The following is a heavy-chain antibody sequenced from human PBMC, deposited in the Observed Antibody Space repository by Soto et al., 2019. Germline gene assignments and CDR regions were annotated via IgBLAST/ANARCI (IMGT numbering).Heavy chain of an antibody. CDR3: AKANHYYYFDY. D-gene: IGHD1-26*01. Sequence: PWGSLRLSCAASGLSFITYAISFFRQAPWKGLEWVSGISGSGGITNYADSVKGRFTISRDNSKNTLYLQMNSLRAEDTAVYYCAKANHYYYFDYWGQGTLVTVSS. CDR2: ISGSGGIT. CDR1: GLSFITYA. J-gene: IGHJ4*02. V-gene: IGHV3-23*01.